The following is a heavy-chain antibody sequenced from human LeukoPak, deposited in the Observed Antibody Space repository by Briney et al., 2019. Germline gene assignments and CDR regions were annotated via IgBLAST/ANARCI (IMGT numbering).Heavy chain of an antibody. CDR2: ISAYNGAT. D-gene: IGHD6-19*01. CDR1: GYTFTSYD. Sequence: GVSVKVSCKASGYTFTSYDINWVRQAPGQGLEYMGWISAYNGATNYAQKFQGRVALTTDSSTRTGYMELRSLTSDDTAVYYCARLYSSGWPLEPMDVWGQGTTVTVSS. V-gene: IGHV1-18*01. J-gene: IGHJ6*02. CDR3: ARLYSSGWPLEPMDV.